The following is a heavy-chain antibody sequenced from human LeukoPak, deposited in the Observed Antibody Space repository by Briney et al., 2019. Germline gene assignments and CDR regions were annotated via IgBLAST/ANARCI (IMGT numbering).Heavy chain of an antibody. D-gene: IGHD3-10*01. Sequence: SETLSLTCTVSGGSITTYYWSWIRQPPEKGLEWIASIYYSGRSNYNPSLRSRIAISLDTSKNQFSLTLSSVTAADTAVYYCASDRGGDYASFDSWGQGTLVTVSS. CDR1: GGSITTYY. V-gene: IGHV4-59*01. J-gene: IGHJ4*02. CDR2: IYYSGRS. CDR3: ASDRGGDYASFDS.